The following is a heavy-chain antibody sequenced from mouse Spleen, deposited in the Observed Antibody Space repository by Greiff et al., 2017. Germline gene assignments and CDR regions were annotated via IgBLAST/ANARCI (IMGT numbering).Heavy chain of an antibody. Sequence: EVKVVESGGGLVKPGGSLKLSCAASGFTFSDYGMAWVRQAPGKGPEWVAFISNLAYSIYYADTVTGRFTISRENAKNTLYLEMSSLRSEDTAMYYCARSREGYAMDYWGQGTSVTVSS. V-gene: IGHV5-15*01. CDR1: GFTFSDYG. J-gene: IGHJ4*01. D-gene: IGHD1-1*01. CDR3: ARSREGYAMDY. CDR2: ISNLAYSI.